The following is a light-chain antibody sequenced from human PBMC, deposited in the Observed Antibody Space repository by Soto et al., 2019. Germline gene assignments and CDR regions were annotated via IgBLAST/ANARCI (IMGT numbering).Light chain of an antibody. CDR2: WAS. CDR3: QQYYITPYT. J-gene: IGKJ2*01. Sequence: DIVMTQSPDSLTVSLGERATINCKSSQSILYSSNNKNYLAWYQQKPRQPPRLLIYWASTRESGVPDRFSGSGSGTDFTLSISSLQAEDVAIYYCQQYYITPYTFGQGTKLDIK. V-gene: IGKV4-1*01. CDR1: QSILYSSNNKNY.